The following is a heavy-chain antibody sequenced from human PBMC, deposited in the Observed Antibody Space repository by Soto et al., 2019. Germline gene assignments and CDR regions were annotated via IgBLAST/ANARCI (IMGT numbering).Heavy chain of an antibody. V-gene: IGHV3-21*01. Sequence: GGSLRLSCAASGFTFSSYSMNWVRQAPGKGLEWVSSISSSSSYIYYADSVKGRFTISRDNAKNSLYLQMNSLRAEDTAVYYCARCLVRDNWNWQDYYYYYGMDVWGQGTTVTVSS. J-gene: IGHJ6*02. CDR2: ISSSSSYI. D-gene: IGHD1-7*01. CDR3: ARCLVRDNWNWQDYYYYYGMDV. CDR1: GFTFSSYS.